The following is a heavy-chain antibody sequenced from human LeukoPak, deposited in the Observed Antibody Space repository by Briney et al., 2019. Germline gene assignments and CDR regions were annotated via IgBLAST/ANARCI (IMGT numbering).Heavy chain of an antibody. CDR1: GYSISSGYY. CDR2: IYHSGST. D-gene: IGHD3-22*01. CDR3: ARGQYYYDSSANYFDY. Sequence: PSETLSLTCTVSGYSISSGYYWGWIRQPPGKGLEWIGSIYHSGSTYYNPSLKSRVTISVDTSKNQFSLKLSSVTAADTAVYYCARGQYYYDSSANYFDYWGQGTLVTVSS. V-gene: IGHV4-38-2*02. J-gene: IGHJ4*02.